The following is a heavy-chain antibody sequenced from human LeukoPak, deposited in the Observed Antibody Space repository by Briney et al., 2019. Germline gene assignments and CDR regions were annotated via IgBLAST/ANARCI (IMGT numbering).Heavy chain of an antibody. J-gene: IGHJ5*02. CDR1: GFTDSSNY. V-gene: IGHV3-53*01. Sequence: GGSLRLSCAASGFTDSSNYMSWVRQAPGKGLEWVSVIYSGGTTYYADSVKGRFTISRDNSKNTLYLQMDSLRAEDTAVYYCAREGGTGWFDPWGQGTLVTVSS. CDR2: IYSGGTT. CDR3: AREGGTGWFDP. D-gene: IGHD1-1*01.